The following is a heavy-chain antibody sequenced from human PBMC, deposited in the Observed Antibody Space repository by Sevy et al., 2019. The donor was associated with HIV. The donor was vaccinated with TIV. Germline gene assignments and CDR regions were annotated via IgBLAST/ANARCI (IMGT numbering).Heavy chain of an antibody. CDR1: GFTFSSYA. V-gene: IGHV3-23*01. J-gene: IGHJ4*02. CDR2: ISGSGGST. Sequence: GGSLRLSCAASGFTFSSYAMSWVRQAPGKGLEWVSAISGSGGSTYYADSVKGRFTISRDNSKNTPYLQMNSLRAEDTAVYYGAKDFPTYYDYVWGSFDYWGQGTLVTVSS. D-gene: IGHD3-16*01. CDR3: AKDFPTYYDYVWGSFDY.